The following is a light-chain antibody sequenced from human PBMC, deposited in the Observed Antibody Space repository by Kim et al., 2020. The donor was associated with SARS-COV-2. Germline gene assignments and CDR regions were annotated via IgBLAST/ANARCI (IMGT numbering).Light chain of an antibody. CDR1: QSILYSSNNKNY. V-gene: IGKV4-1*01. J-gene: IGKJ2*01. CDR3: QQYYTTPPYT. Sequence: AAIDCNSSQSILYSSNNKNYLAWYQHKPGQPPTLLIYWASTRQSGVPDRFSGSGSGTDFTLTISSLQTEDVAIYYCQQYYTTPPYTFGQGTKLEI. CDR2: WAS.